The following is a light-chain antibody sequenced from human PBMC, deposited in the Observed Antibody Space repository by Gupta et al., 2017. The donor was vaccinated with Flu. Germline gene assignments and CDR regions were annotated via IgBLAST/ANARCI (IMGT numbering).Light chain of an antibody. Sequence: PDTLAVSPGERATLSCSASESVTSNLAWYQQRPGQAPRLLIYGASTRATGIPLRFSGSETGTEFTLTISSLQSADSAVYFCQQYNKWPRTFGHGTKVEIK. CDR1: ESVTSN. CDR3: QQYNKWPRT. V-gene: IGKV3-15*01. CDR2: GAS. J-gene: IGKJ1*01.